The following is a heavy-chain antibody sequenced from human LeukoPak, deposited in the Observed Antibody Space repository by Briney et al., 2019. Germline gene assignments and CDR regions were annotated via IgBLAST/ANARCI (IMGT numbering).Heavy chain of an antibody. V-gene: IGHV6-1*01. J-gene: IGHJ4*02. CDR2: TWYRSNWYN. CDR1: GDSVYSNSAT. Sequence: SQTLSLTCGISGDSVYSNSATWDWISHSPSRGLEWLGRTWYRSNWYNDYALSVRSRITITPDTSKNQFSLQLHSVTPEDRAVYYCARSIEHFDYWGQGTLVTVSS. CDR3: ARSIEHFDY. D-gene: IGHD2-21*01.